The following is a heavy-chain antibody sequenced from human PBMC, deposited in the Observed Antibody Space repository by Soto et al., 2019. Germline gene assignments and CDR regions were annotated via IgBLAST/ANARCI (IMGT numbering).Heavy chain of an antibody. J-gene: IGHJ3*02. CDR2: IYYSGST. D-gene: IGHD1-26*01. Sequence: ETLSLTCTVSGGSISSSSYYWGWIRQPPGKGLEWIGSIYYSGSTYYNPSLKSRVTISVDTSKNQFSLKLSSVTAADTAAYYCARHVGLRYSGSYDPGDAFDIWGQGTMVTVSS. CDR1: GGSISSSSYY. V-gene: IGHV4-39*01. CDR3: ARHVGLRYSGSYDPGDAFDI.